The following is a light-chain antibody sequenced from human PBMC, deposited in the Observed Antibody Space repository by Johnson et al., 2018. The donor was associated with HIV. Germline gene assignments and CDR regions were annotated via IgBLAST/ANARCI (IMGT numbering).Light chain of an antibody. J-gene: IGLJ1*01. CDR2: ENN. CDR3: GTWDSSLSAGV. CDR1: SSNIGNNY. V-gene: IGLV1-51*02. Sequence: HSVLTQPPSVSAAPGQKVTISCSVSSSNIGNNYVSWYQQLPGTAPKLLIYENNKRPSGIPDRFSGSKSGTSATLGITGLQTGDEGDYYCGTWDSSLSAGVFGTGTKVTVL.